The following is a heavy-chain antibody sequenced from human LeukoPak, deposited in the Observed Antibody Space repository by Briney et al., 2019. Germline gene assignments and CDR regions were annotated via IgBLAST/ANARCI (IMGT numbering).Heavy chain of an antibody. Sequence: GGSLRLSRAASGFIFSSYGMHWVRQAPGKGLEWVAVIWYDGSNKYYADSVKGRFTISRDNSKNTLYLQMNSLRAEDTAVYYCARDDDRSGYLEYWGQGTLVTVSS. CDR2: IWYDGSNK. J-gene: IGHJ4*02. D-gene: IGHD3-22*01. CDR3: ARDDDRSGYLEY. CDR1: GFIFSSYG. V-gene: IGHV3-33*01.